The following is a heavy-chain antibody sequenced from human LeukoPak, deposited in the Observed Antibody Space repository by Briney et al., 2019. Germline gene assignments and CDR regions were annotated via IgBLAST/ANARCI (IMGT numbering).Heavy chain of an antibody. D-gene: IGHD4-23*01. CDR3: AKDGPGTDYGGPGAFDY. V-gene: IGHV3-30*02. J-gene: IGHJ4*02. CDR1: GFTFSSYG. CDR2: IRYDGSNK. Sequence: PGGSLRLSCAASGFTFSSYGMHWVRQAPGKGLEWVAFIRYDGSNKYYADSVKGRFTISRDNSKNTLYLQMNSLRAEDTAVYYRAKDGPGTDYGGPGAFDYWGQGTLVTVSS.